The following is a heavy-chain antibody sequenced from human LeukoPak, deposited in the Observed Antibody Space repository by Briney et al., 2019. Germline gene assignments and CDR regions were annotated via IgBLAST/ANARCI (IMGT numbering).Heavy chain of an antibody. Sequence: PSETLSLTCTVSGGSISSSSYYWGWIRQPPGKGLEWIGSIYYSGSTYYNPSLKSRVTISVDTSKNQFSLKLSSVTAADTAVYYCARRRYCSSTNCYSGYWYFDLWGRGTLVTVSS. D-gene: IGHD2-2*01. CDR3: ARRRYCSSTNCYSGYWYFDL. J-gene: IGHJ2*01. CDR2: IYYSGST. V-gene: IGHV4-39*01. CDR1: GGSISSSSYY.